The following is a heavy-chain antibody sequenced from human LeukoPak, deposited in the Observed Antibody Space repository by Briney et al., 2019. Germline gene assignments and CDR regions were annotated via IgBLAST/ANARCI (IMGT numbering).Heavy chain of an antibody. D-gene: IGHD1-1*01. CDR3: AKGKFWMFDY. CDR1: GFTFSSYA. Sequence: GGSLRLSCAASGFTFSSYAMSSVRQAPGKGLEWVSAISGSGGSTYYADSVKGRFTIPRDNSKNTLYLQMNSLRAEHTAVYYCAKGKFWMFDYWGQGTLVTVSS. J-gene: IGHJ4*02. V-gene: IGHV3-23*01. CDR2: ISGSGGST.